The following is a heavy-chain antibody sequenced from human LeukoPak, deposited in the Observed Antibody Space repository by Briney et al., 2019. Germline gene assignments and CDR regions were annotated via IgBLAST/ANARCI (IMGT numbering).Heavy chain of an antibody. CDR1: GLTFSNAW. J-gene: IGHJ6*03. CDR3: TTVSSWPFYYMDV. Sequence: TGGSLRLACAASGLTFSNAWMSWVRQAPGKGLEWVGRIKSKTDGGTTDYAAPVKGRFTISRDHSKNTLYLQMNSQKTEDTAVYYCTTVSSWPFYYMDVWGKGTTVTVSS. D-gene: IGHD6-13*01. CDR2: IKSKTDGGTT. V-gene: IGHV3-15*01.